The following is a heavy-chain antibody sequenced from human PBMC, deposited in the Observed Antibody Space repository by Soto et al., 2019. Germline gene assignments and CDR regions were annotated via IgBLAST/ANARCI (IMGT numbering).Heavy chain of an antibody. V-gene: IGHV2-70*01. CDR3: CSSTSCYTRYFYY. J-gene: IGHJ4*02. CDR2: IDWDDDK. Sequence: PSETLSLTCAVSGGSISSGGYSGSWIRQPPGKGLEWLALIDWDDDKYYSTSLKTRLTISKDTSKNQVVLTMTNMDPVDTATYYCCSSTSCYTRYFYYCGQGTLVTVSS. D-gene: IGHD2-2*01. CDR1: GGSISSGGYS.